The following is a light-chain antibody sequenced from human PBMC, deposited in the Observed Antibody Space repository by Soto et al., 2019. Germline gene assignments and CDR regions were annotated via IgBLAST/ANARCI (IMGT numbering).Light chain of an antibody. J-gene: IGKJ1*01. CDR1: QSISSW. Sequence: DIQMTKSPSTLSASVGDRVTITCRASQSISSWLAWYQQKPGKAPKLLIYDASSLESGFPSRFSGSGSGTEFTLTISSLQPDDFATYYCQQYNSYSWTFGQGTKVDIK. CDR2: DAS. CDR3: QQYNSYSWT. V-gene: IGKV1-5*01.